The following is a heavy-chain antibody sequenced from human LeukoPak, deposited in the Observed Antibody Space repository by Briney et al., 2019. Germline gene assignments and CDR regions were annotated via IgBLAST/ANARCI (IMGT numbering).Heavy chain of an antibody. Sequence: PSETLSLTCTVSGGSISSGDYDWSWIRQPPGKGLGWIGYIYYSGSTYYNPSLKSRVTISVDTSKNQFSLKLSSVTAADTAVYYGARACSLLEGIAAPMVVWGKGTTVTVSS. D-gene: IGHD6-13*01. CDR2: IYYSGST. CDR3: ARACSLLEGIAAPMVV. V-gene: IGHV4-30-4*08. J-gene: IGHJ6*03. CDR1: GGSISSGDYD.